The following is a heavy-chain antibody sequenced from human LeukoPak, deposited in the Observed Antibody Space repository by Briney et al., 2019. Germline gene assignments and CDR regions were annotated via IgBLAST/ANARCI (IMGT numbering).Heavy chain of an antibody. V-gene: IGHV3-23*01. D-gene: IGHD5-18*01. J-gene: IGHJ3*02. CDR2: ISGSVVST. CDR3: ARWGEAKYSINACDI. CDR1: GFTFTSYA. Sequence: GGSLRLSCAASGFTFTSYAMPWVRQAPGKGLEWVSGISGSVVSTYYADSVKGRFTISRDNAKNSLYLQVNSLRAEDTAVYYCARWGEAKYSINACDIWGRGAMVSVSS.